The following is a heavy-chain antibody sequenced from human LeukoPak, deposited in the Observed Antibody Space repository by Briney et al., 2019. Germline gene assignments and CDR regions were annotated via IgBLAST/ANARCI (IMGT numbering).Heavy chain of an antibody. V-gene: IGHV3-33*01. J-gene: IGHJ5*02. CDR1: GFTFSSYG. CDR2: IWYDGSNK. D-gene: IGHD6-25*01. Sequence: GKSLRLFCAASGFTFSSYGMRWVRQAPGKGLGWVAVIWYDGSNKYYADSVKGRFTISRDNSKNTLHLQMNSLRAEDTAVYYCARRGGGYSSENWFDPWGQGTLVTVSS. CDR3: ARRGGGYSSENWFDP.